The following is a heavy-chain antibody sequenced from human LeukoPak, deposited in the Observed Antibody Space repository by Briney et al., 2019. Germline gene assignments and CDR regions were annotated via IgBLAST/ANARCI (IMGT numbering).Heavy chain of an antibody. Sequence: GASVKVSCKASGYTFTNYGINWVRQAPGQGLEWMGWISTYNGNTNYAQRLQGRVTMTTDTSTSTAYMELRSLRSDDTAVFYCARGTRLGPLLHLAYWGQGTRVTVSS. CDR3: ARGTRLGPLLHLAY. V-gene: IGHV1-18*01. CDR2: ISTYNGNT. CDR1: GYTFTNYG. J-gene: IGHJ4*02. D-gene: IGHD1-26*01.